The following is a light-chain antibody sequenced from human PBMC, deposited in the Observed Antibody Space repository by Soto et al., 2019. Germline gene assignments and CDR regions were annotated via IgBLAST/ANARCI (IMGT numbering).Light chain of an antibody. CDR1: QNIGSW. J-gene: IGKJ5*01. Sequence: MQIPQPPSPLSASVGDRFTITCRASQNIGSWLAWYQQKPGKAPNLLIHDASSLGSGVPLRFSGSGSGTVFTLIIGSLQPDDFATYYCQQYSTYTFGQGTRLEIK. V-gene: IGKV1-5*01. CDR2: DAS. CDR3: QQYSTYT.